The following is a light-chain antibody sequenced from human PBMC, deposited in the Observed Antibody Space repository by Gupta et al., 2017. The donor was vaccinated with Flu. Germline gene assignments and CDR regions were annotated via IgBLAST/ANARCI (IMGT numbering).Light chain of an antibody. CDR1: SGDIGDYKY. J-gene: IGLJ2*01. CDR3: ASYTTTSALL. CDR2: EVS. Sequence: QSTLTQPASVSGSPGQSITISCTGTSGDIGDYKYVSWYQHHPDKAPKLIIYEVSDRPSGVSHRFSGSKSGNTASLTISGLQAEDEADYYCASYTTTSALLFGGGTKLTVL. V-gene: IGLV2-14*01.